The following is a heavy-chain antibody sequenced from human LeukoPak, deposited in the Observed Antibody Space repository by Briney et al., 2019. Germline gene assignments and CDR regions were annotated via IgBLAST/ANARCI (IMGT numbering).Heavy chain of an antibody. Sequence: ASVNVSCKASGDTFTGYYMHWVRQAPGQGLEWMGWINPNSGGTNYAQKFQGRVTMTRDTSISTAYMELSRLRSDDTAVYYCAREQTTYIQLQGNPDAFDIWGQGTMVTVSS. V-gene: IGHV1-2*02. D-gene: IGHD5-18*01. CDR1: GDTFTGYY. CDR3: AREQTTYIQLQGNPDAFDI. CDR2: INPNSGGT. J-gene: IGHJ3*02.